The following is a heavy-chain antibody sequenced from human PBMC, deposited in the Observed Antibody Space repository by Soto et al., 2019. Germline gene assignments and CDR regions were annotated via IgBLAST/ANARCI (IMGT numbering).Heavy chain of an antibody. CDR3: AAGGGLPRYY. CDR2: IYHSGST. D-gene: IGHD5-12*01. Sequence: QLQLQESGSGLVKPSQTLSLTCPAPVGSTTRGVSSGAWSRRPQGRGLDWIGYIYHSGSTYYNPSLKSRVTISVDRSKNQFSLKLSSVTAADTAVYYCAAGGGLPRYYWGQGTLVTVSS. J-gene: IGHJ4*02. V-gene: IGHV4-30-2*01. CDR1: VGSTTRGVSS.